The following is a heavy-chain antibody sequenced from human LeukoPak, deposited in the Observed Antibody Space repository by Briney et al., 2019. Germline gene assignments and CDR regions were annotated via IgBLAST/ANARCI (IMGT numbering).Heavy chain of an antibody. J-gene: IGHJ4*02. D-gene: IGHD5-18*01. Sequence: PSETLSLTYAVYGGSFSGYYWSWIRQPPGKGLEWIGEINHSGSTNYNPSLKSGVTISVDTSKNQFSLKLSSVTAADTAVYYYARGSGYSPLRYWGQGTLVTVSS. V-gene: IGHV4-34*01. CDR1: GGSFSGYY. CDR3: ARGSGYSPLRY. CDR2: INHSGST.